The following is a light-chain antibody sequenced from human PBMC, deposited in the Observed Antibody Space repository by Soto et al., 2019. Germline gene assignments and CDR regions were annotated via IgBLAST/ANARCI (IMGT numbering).Light chain of an antibody. J-gene: IGKJ3*01. Sequence: DIQLTQSPSFLSASVGDRVTITCRASRDIKSFLAWYQQQPGKAPKLLISGSSTLQSGVPSRFSGSGSGTDFTLTITSVQPEYLGTYYCQQLNAYPRTFGPGTKVGIK. CDR2: GSS. CDR3: QQLNAYPRT. V-gene: IGKV1-9*01. CDR1: RDIKSF.